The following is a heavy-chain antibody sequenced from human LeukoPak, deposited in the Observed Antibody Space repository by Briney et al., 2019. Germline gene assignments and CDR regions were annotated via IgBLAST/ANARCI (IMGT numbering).Heavy chain of an antibody. D-gene: IGHD2-15*01. CDR2: IIPIFGTA. CDR1: GGTFSSYA. CDR3: ARGCLGCSGGSCYSSLYYYYYMDV. J-gene: IGHJ6*03. V-gene: IGHV1-69*06. Sequence: SVKVSCKASGGTFSSYAISWVRQAPGQGLEWMGGIIPIFGTADYAQKFQGRVTITADKSTSTAYMELSSLRSEDTAVYYCARGCLGCSGGSCYSSLYYYYYMDVWGKGTTVTVSS.